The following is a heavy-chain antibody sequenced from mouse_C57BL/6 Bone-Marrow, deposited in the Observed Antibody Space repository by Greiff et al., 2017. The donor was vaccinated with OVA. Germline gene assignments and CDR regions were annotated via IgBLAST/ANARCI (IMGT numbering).Heavy chain of an antibody. CDR3: ARGGFDF. CDR2: ISGGGGNT. J-gene: IGHJ1*03. CDR1: GFTFSSYT. Sequence: EVQRVESGGGLVKPGGSLKLSCAASGFTFSSYTMSWVRQTPEKRLEWVATISGGGGNTYYPDSVKGRFTISRDNAKNTLYLQMSSLRSEDTALYYCARGGFDFGGTGTTVTVSS. V-gene: IGHV5-9*01.